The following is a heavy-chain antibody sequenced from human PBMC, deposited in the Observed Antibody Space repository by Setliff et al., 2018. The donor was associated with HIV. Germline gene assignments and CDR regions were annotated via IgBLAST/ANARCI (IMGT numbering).Heavy chain of an antibody. Sequence: GGSLRLSCAASGFTFSSYAMSWIRQAPGKGLEWVSAISGSGGSTYYADSVKGRFTISRDNSKNTLYLQMNSLRAEDTALYYCAREGSSGWYLNYWGQGTLVTVSS. V-gene: IGHV3-23*01. CDR1: GFTFSSYA. CDR3: AREGSSGWYLNY. J-gene: IGHJ4*02. D-gene: IGHD6-19*01. CDR2: ISGSGGST.